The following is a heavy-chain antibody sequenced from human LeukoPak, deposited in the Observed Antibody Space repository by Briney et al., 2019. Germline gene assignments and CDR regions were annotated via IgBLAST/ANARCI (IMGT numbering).Heavy chain of an antibody. Sequence: GGSLRLSCAASRFTFSSYWMSWVRQAPGKGLEWVANIKQDGSEKYYVDSVKGRFTISRDNAKNSLYLQMNSLRAEDTAVYYCAREAGGIAAAGNWFDPWGQGTLVTVSS. CDR2: IKQDGSEK. J-gene: IGHJ5*02. CDR3: AREAGGIAAAGNWFDP. D-gene: IGHD6-13*01. V-gene: IGHV3-7*01. CDR1: RFTFSSYW.